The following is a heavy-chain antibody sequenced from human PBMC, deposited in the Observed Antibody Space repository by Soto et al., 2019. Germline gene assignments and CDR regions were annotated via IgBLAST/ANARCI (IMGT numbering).Heavy chain of an antibody. D-gene: IGHD3-16*01. V-gene: IGHV3-33*01. Sequence: XGSLRLSCAASGFTFSSYGMHCVRQAPGKGLEWVAVIWYDGSNKNYEDSVKGRFIISRDNTRNTLYLEMNSLRAEDTAMYFCDRGRWMQLGHEDWGQGTLSTVSS. CDR3: DRGRWMQLGHED. CDR2: IWYDGSNK. J-gene: IGHJ1*01. CDR1: GFTFSSYG.